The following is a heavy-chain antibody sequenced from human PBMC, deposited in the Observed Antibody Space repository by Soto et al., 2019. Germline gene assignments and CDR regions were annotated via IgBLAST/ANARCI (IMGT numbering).Heavy chain of an antibody. Sequence: EVQLLESGGGLVQPGGSLRLSCAASGFTFSSYAMSWVRQAPGKGLEWVSAISGSGGSTYYADSVKGRFTISRGNSKNTLYLQMNSLRAEDTAVYYCAKAPVRGVIQYDYWGQGTLVTVSS. CDR2: ISGSGGST. CDR3: AKAPVRGVIQYDY. J-gene: IGHJ4*02. D-gene: IGHD3-10*01. CDR1: GFTFSSYA. V-gene: IGHV3-23*01.